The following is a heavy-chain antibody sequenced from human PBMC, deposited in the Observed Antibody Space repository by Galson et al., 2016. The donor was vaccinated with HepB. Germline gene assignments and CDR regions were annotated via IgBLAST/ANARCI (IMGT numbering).Heavy chain of an antibody. Sequence: SLRLSCAGSGFTFRSYSMNWVRQAPGKGLEWVSYISRDSSTTHYADSVKGRFTISRDNAQNSLYLQLNSLRDEDTDVYYCARTYSSTWLDAFDIWGQGTMVTVSS. CDR3: ARTYSSTWLDAFDI. CDR1: GFTFRSYS. CDR2: ISRDSSTT. D-gene: IGHD6-13*01. J-gene: IGHJ3*02. V-gene: IGHV3-48*02.